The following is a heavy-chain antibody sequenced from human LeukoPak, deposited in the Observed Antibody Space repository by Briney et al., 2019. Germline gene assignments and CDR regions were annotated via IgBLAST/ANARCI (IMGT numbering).Heavy chain of an antibody. CDR1: GGTFSSYA. J-gene: IGHJ4*02. V-gene: IGHV1-69*04. D-gene: IGHD3-3*01. CDR2: IIPILGIA. CDR3: AGGLGDVDFSY. Sequence: SVKVSCKASGGTFSSYAISWVRQAPGQGLEWMGRIIPILGIANYAQKFQGRVTITADKSTSTAYMELSSLRSEDTAVYYCAGGLGDVDFSYWGQGTLVTVSS.